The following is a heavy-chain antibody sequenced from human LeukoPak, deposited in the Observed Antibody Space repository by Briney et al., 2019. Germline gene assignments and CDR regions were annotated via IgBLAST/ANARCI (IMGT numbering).Heavy chain of an antibody. D-gene: IGHD3-3*01. Sequence: ASVKVSCTASGGTFSSYAISWVRQAPGQGLEWMGGIIPIFGTANYAQKFQGRVTITTDESTSTAYMELSSLRSEDTAVYYCARGRYDFWSGYSFDYWGQGTLVTVSS. CDR1: GGTFSSYA. CDR2: IIPIFGTA. J-gene: IGHJ4*02. V-gene: IGHV1-69*05. CDR3: ARGRYDFWSGYSFDY.